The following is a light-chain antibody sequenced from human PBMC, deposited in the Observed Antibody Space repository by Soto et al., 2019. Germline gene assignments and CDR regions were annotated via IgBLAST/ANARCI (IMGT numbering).Light chain of an antibody. V-gene: IGLV1-44*01. Sequence: QSVLTQPPSASGTPGQRVTISCSGTSSNIGSGSVNWYQQLPGTAPKLLIYNNDQWPSGVPDRFSGSKSGTSASLDISGLQSEDEADYYCASWDVSLNGLYVFGTGTKGTVL. CDR2: NND. CDR1: SSNIGSGS. CDR3: ASWDVSLNGLYV. J-gene: IGLJ1*01.